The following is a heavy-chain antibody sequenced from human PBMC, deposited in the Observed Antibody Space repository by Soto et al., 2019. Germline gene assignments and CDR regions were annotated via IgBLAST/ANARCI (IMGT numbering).Heavy chain of an antibody. CDR1: GGSINTFY. J-gene: IGHJ4*02. D-gene: IGHD5-12*01. CDR2: IFSSGST. CDR3: AREGSYSAYNFAHGIQLWSFDF. Sequence: SETLSLTCTVSGGSINTFYWSWVRQPAGKGLEWIGRIFSSGSTSFNPSLESRVAMSVDASKNHFSLNLSSVTAADMAVYYCAREGSYSAYNFAHGIQLWSFDFWGQGALVTVSS. V-gene: IGHV4-4*07.